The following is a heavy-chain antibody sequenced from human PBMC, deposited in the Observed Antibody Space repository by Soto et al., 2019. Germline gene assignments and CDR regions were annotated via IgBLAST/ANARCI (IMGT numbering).Heavy chain of an antibody. CDR1: GGSFSGYY. Sequence: QVQLQQWGAGLLKPSETLSLTCAVYGGSFSGYYWSWIRQPPGKGLEWIGEINHSGSTNYNPSLKSRVTISVDTSKNQFSLKLSSVTAADTAVYYCARGLGGYCSGGSCYHELGSGYWGQGTLVTVSS. CDR3: ARGLGGYCSGGSCYHELGSGY. CDR2: INHSGST. J-gene: IGHJ4*02. V-gene: IGHV4-34*01. D-gene: IGHD2-15*01.